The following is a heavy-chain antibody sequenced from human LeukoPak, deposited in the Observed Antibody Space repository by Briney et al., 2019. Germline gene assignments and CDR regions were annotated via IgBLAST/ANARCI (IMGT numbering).Heavy chain of an antibody. Sequence: TGGSLRLSCAASKFTFSTYAMSWVRQAPGNGLEWVSLISASAGSTYYAYSVNGRFTISRDNSKNTLYLQMNSLRVEDTAVYYWAKSMLVYGDYVPDYWGQGTLVTVSS. CDR2: ISASAGST. D-gene: IGHD4-17*01. CDR3: AKSMLVYGDYVPDY. J-gene: IGHJ4*02. V-gene: IGHV3-23*01. CDR1: KFTFSTYA.